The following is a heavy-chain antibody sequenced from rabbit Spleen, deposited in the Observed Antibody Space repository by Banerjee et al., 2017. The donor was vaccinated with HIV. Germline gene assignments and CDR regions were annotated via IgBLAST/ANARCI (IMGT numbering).Heavy chain of an antibody. J-gene: IGHJ3*01. D-gene: IGHD4-2*01. CDR2: INAVTGKA. CDR3: VRCGGRDNYWLTRLNL. CDR1: GFSFSNKAV. Sequence: QEQLVAAGGGLVQPEGSLKLSCTASGFSFSNKAVMCCVRQAPGKGLEWIACINAVTGKAVYATWAKGRFTIPRASSTTVFLQVTSLTAADTATYFCVRCGGRDNYWLTRLNLWGPGTLVTVS. V-gene: IGHV1S45*01.